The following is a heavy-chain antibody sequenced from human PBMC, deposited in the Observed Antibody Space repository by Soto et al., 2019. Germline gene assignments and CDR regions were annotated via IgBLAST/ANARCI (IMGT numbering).Heavy chain of an antibody. Sequence: EVQLVESGGGLVQPGGSLRLSCEVSGFIFSSYWMHWVRQVPGKGLVWVSRTNEDGSITNYADSVRGRFTISRDNAKNTFYGEMNRRRVEDTAVYYCTRDRGGRGGYWGQGTLVTVSS. D-gene: IGHD3-16*01. CDR1: GFIFSSYW. CDR3: TRDRGGRGGY. V-gene: IGHV3-74*01. CDR2: TNEDGSIT. J-gene: IGHJ4*02.